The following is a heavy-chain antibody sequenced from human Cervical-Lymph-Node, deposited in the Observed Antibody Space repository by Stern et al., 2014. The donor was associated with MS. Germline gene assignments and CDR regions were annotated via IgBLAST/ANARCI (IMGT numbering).Heavy chain of an antibody. CDR1: GYTFTSYA. CDR3: ARGGSGSSNRFMDV. J-gene: IGHJ6*02. Sequence: QVQLVQSGAEVKKPGASVKVSCKASGYTFTSYAMHWVRQAPGQRLEGMGWINAGNGNTKYSQKFQGRVTITRDTSASTAYMELSSLRSEDTAVYYCARGGSGSSNRFMDVWGQGTTVTVSS. V-gene: IGHV1-3*01. CDR2: INAGNGNT. D-gene: IGHD6-19*01.